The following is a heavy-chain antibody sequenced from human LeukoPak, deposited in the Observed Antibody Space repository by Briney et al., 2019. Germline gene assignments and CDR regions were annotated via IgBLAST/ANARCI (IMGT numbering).Heavy chain of an antibody. CDR2: IYYFGST. CDR1: GGSVSSYY. D-gene: IGHD2-15*01. CDR3: ARGWGSSSPAFDY. Sequence: KPSETLSLTCTVSGGSVSSYYWSWIRQPPGKGLEWIGYIYYFGSTNYNPSLKSRVTISVDTSKNQLSLKVSSVTAADTAVYYCARGWGSSSPAFDYWGQGTLVTVSS. J-gene: IGHJ4*02. V-gene: IGHV4-59*02.